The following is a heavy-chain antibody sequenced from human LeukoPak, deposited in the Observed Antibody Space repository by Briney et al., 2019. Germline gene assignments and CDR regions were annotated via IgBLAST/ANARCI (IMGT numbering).Heavy chain of an antibody. D-gene: IGHD1-26*01. CDR2: ISWNSGSI. Sequence: TGGSLRLSCAASGFTFDDYAMHWVRQAPGKGLEWVSGISWNSGSIGYADSVKGRFTISRDNAKNSLYLQMNSLRAEDTALYYCAKDIQGARGDAFDIWGQGTVVTVSS. J-gene: IGHJ3*02. CDR1: GFTFDDYA. CDR3: AKDIQGARGDAFDI. V-gene: IGHV3-9*01.